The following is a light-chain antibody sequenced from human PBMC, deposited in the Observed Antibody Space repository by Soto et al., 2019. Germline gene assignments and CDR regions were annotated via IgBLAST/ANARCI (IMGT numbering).Light chain of an antibody. CDR3: QQSYSTPCT. CDR1: QNINSY. V-gene: IGKV1-39*01. CDR2: DAS. Sequence: DIQMNQSPSSLSAYEGDRVTISCRASQNINSYLNWYQQRPGKAPKLLIHDASSLQSGVPSRFSGSGSGTDFALTITSLQPEDFATFYCQQSYSTPCTFGQGTKVDI. J-gene: IGKJ1*01.